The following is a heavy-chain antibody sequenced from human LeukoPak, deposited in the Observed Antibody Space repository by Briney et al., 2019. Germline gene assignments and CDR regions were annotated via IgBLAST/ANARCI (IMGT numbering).Heavy chain of an antibody. J-gene: IGHJ4*02. Sequence: ASVKVSCKASGYTFTSYGISWVRQAPGQGLEWMGWIGPYNGNTNSAQRLQGRVTMTTDTSTSTAYMELRSLRSDDTAVYYCARDLGGPFDNWGQGTLVTVSS. CDR3: ARDLGGPFDN. CDR1: GYTFTSYG. V-gene: IGHV1-18*01. CDR2: IGPYNGNT. D-gene: IGHD7-27*01.